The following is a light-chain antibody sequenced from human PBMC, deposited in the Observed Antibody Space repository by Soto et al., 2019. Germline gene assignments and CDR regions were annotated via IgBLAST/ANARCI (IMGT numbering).Light chain of an antibody. CDR3: SSYAGTKTLV. J-gene: IGLJ2*01. CDR2: EVS. Sequence: QSALTQPPSASGSPGQSVTISCTGTISDIGTYYYVSWYQQHPGKAPKLIIYEVSERPSGVPDRFSGSKSGNTASLTVSGLQAEDEAHYYCSSYAGTKTLVFGGGTSSPS. V-gene: IGLV2-8*01. CDR1: ISDIGTYYY.